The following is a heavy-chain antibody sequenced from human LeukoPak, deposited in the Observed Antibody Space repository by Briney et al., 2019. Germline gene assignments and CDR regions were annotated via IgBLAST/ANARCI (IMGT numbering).Heavy chain of an antibody. Sequence: ASVKVSCKSSGYTFITYDIIWVRQAPGQGVEWMGWISAYNGNTNYAQKLQGRVTMTTESSTNTAYMELRSLRSDDTAVYYCARSAVADTLSAYYFGYWGQGTLVTVSS. CDR3: ARSAVADTLSAYYFGY. V-gene: IGHV1-18*01. J-gene: IGHJ4*02. CDR2: ISAYNGNT. CDR1: GYTFITYD. D-gene: IGHD6-19*01.